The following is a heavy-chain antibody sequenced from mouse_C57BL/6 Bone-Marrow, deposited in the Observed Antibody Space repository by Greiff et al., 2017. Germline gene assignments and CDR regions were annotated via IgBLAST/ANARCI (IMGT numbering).Heavy chain of an antibody. Sequence: QVKLQQSGAELMKPGASVKLSCKATGYTFTGYWIEWVKQRPGHGLEWIGEILPGSGSTNYNEKLQGKATFTADTSSNAAYMQLSSLTTEDSAIYYCARDDYDDPAWFAYWGQGTLVTVSA. CDR2: ILPGSGST. CDR3: ARDDYDDPAWFAY. D-gene: IGHD2-4*01. CDR1: GYTFTGYW. J-gene: IGHJ3*01. V-gene: IGHV1-9*01.